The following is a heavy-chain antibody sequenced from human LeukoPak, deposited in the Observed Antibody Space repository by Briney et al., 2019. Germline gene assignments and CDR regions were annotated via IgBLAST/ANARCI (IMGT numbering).Heavy chain of an antibody. CDR2: IRYDGSNK. CDR3: AKGPRITVTEYFDL. V-gene: IGHV3-30*02. CDR1: GFTFSSYG. D-gene: IGHD4-17*01. Sequence: GGSLRLSCAASGFTFSSYGMHWVRQAPGKGLEWVAFIRYDGSNKYYADSVKGRFTISRDNSKNTLYLQMNSLRVEDTAVYYCAKGPRITVTEYFDLWGRGTLVTVSS. J-gene: IGHJ2*01.